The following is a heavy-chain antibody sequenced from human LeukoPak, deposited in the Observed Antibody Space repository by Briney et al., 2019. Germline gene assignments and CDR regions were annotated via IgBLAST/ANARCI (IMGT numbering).Heavy chain of an antibody. CDR1: GFTFSSYA. D-gene: IGHD2-2*01. Sequence: PGRSLRLSCAASGFTFSSYAMHWVREAPGKGLEWVAVISYDGSNKYYADSVKGRFTISRDNSKNTLYLQMNSLRAEDTAVYYCSGEGPKRYCSSTSCYADDSWGQGTLVTVSS. CDR2: ISYDGSNK. V-gene: IGHV3-30-3*01. CDR3: SGEGPKRYCSSTSCYADDS. J-gene: IGHJ5*01.